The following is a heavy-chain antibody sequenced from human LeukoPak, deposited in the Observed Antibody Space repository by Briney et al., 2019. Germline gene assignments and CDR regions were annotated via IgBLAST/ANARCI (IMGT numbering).Heavy chain of an antibody. CDR3: AEGHRWHDY. J-gene: IGHJ4*02. CDR1: GFTFTSYA. CDR2: ISNSGGNT. Sequence: GGSLRLSCAASGFTFTSYAMSWVRQAPGKGLEWVSGISNSGGNTYYAVSVKGRFTISRDNSKNTLYLQMKSLRVEDTAVYYCAEGHRWHDYWGQGTLVTVSS. V-gene: IGHV3-23*01. D-gene: IGHD4-23*01.